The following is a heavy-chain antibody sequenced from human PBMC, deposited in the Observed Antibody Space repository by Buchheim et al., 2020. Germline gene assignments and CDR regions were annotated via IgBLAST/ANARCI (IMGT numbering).Heavy chain of an antibody. CDR3: ARGEMVRGRRVVRGVNFDY. V-gene: IGHV4-34*01. Sequence: QVQLQQWGAGLLKPSETLSLTCAVYGGSFSGYYWSWIRQPPGKGLEWIGEINHSASTNYNPSLKSRVTISVDTSKNQFSLKLSSVTAADTAVYYCARGEMVRGRRVVRGVNFDYWGQGTL. D-gene: IGHD3-10*01. J-gene: IGHJ4*02. CDR2: INHSAST. CDR1: GGSFSGYY.